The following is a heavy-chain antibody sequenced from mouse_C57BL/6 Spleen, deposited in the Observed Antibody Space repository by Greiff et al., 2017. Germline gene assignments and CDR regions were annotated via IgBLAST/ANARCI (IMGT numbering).Heavy chain of an antibody. J-gene: IGHJ1*03. CDR3: ARAPSYGSSYRYFDV. CDR1: GYTFTSYW. D-gene: IGHD1-1*01. CDR2: IYPGSGST. V-gene: IGHV1-55*01. Sequence: QVQLQQPGAELVKPGASVKMSCKASGYTFTSYWITWVKQRPGQGLEWIGDIYPGSGSTNYNEKFKSKATLTVDTSSSTAYMQLSSLTSEDSAVYYCARAPSYGSSYRYFDVWGTGTTVTVSS.